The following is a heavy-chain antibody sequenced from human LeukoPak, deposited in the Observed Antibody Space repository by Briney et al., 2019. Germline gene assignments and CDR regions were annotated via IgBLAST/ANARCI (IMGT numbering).Heavy chain of an antibody. CDR2: INPSGGST. J-gene: IGHJ4*02. Sequence: ASLKVSCKASGYTFTSYYMHWVRQTPGQGLEWMGIINPSGGSTSYAQKFQGRVTMTREMSTSTVYMELSSLRSEDTAVYYCARGSRVTHGYWGQGTLVTVSS. CDR3: ARGSRVTHGY. V-gene: IGHV1-46*01. D-gene: IGHD4-23*01. CDR1: GYTFTSYY.